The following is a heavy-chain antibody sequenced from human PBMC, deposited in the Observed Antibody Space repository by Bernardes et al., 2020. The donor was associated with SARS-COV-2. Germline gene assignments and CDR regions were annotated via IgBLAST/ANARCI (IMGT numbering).Heavy chain of an antibody. D-gene: IGHD6-19*01. V-gene: IGHV4-34*01. CDR1: GGSFSGYY. CDR3: ARKPRYSSGWYGRNWFDP. Sequence: SETLSLTCAVYGGSFSGYYWSWIRQPPGKGLEWIGEINHSGSTNYNPSLKSRVTISVDTSKNQFSLKLSSVTAADTAVYYCARKPRYSSGWYGRNWFDPWGQGTLVTVSS. CDR2: INHSGST. J-gene: IGHJ5*02.